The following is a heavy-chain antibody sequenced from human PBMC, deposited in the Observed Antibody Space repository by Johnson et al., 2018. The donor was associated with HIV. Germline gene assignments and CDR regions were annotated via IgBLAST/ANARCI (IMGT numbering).Heavy chain of an antibody. CDR3: AKDIRAIWNDGVALDI. CDR1: GVIFSDYY. CDR2: ISGSGNSI. D-gene: IGHD1-1*01. J-gene: IGHJ3*02. Sequence: QVQLVESGGGLVKPGGSLRLSCAVSGVIFSDYYMSWIRQAPGKGLEWVSYISGSGNSIYYADSVKGRFTISRDNAKNSLYLQMNSLRAVDTAVYYCAKDIRAIWNDGVALDIWGQGTMVTVSS. V-gene: IGHV3-11*04.